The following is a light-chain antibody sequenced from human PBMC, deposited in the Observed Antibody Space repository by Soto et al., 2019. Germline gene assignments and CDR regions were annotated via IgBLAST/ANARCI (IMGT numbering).Light chain of an antibody. CDR2: SSN. J-gene: IGLJ1*01. CDR1: SANIGSNY. V-gene: IGLV1-47*02. Sequence: QSVLTQPPSASATPGQRVTISCSGSSANIGSNYVYWYQQLPGTAPKLLIYSSNQRPSGVPARFSGSKSGTSGSLAISGLRSEDEADYYCAAWDDSLSGYVFGTGTKVTVL. CDR3: AAWDDSLSGYV.